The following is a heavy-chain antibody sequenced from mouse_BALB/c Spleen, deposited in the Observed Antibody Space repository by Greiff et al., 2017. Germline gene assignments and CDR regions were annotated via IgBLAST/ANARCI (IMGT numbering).Heavy chain of an antibody. J-gene: IGHJ2*01. CDR1: GYTFTSYW. Sequence: ESGAELARPGASVKLSCKASGYTFTSYWMQWVKQRPGQGLEWIGAIYPGDGDTRYTQKFKGKATLTADKSSSTAYMQLSSLASEDSAVYYCARTEGYYFDYWGQGTTLTVSS. V-gene: IGHV1-87*01. CDR2: IYPGDGDT. D-gene: IGHD3-3*01. CDR3: ARTEGYYFDY.